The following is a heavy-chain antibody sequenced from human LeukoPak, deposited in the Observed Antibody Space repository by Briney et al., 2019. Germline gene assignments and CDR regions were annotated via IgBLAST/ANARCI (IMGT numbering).Heavy chain of an antibody. V-gene: IGHV3-30-3*01. J-gene: IGHJ6*03. CDR3: AREWIVPAATGHYYYMDV. D-gene: IGHD2-2*01. Sequence: HPGGSLRLSCAASGFTFSSYAMHWVRQAPGKGLEWVAVISYDGSNKYYADSVKGRFTISRDNSKNTLYLQMNSLRAEDTAVYYCAREWIVPAATGHYYYMDVWGKGTTVTVSS. CDR1: GFTFSSYA. CDR2: ISYDGSNK.